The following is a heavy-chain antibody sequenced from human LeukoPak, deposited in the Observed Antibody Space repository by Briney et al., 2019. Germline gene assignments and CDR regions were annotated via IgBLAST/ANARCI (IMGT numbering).Heavy chain of an antibody. CDR3: VRRVAGTFYFDK. CDR2: IYYSTNT. V-gene: IGHV4-39*01. CDR1: GESIKSTSNY. Sequence: SETLSLTCSVSGESIKSTSNYWAWVRQPPGKGLEWIGNIYYSTNTYYNSSLKSRVTISDDTSKNQVSLSLRSVTAADTPLYLCVRRVAGTFYFDKWGEGSLVSVSS. D-gene: IGHD6-19*01. J-gene: IGHJ4*02.